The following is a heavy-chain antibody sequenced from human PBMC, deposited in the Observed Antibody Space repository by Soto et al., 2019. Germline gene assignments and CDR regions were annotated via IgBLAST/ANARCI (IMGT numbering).Heavy chain of an antibody. CDR3: AKALVYFDGLVRPWNAMDV. Sequence: GGSLRLSCAASGFTSSSNDMSWVRQAPGKGREWVSAISGSGSNTYYADAVKGRFTISRDNSKNTLFPQMNSLRAEDTAVYYCAKALVYFDGLVRPWNAMDVWGQGTTVTVSS. D-gene: IGHD3-9*01. CDR1: GFTSSSND. CDR2: ISGSGSNT. J-gene: IGHJ6*02. V-gene: IGHV3-23*01.